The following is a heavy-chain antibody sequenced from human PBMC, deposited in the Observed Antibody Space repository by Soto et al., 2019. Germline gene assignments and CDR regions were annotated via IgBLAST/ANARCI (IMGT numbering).Heavy chain of an antibody. CDR1: GLTFSSYG. J-gene: IGHJ4*02. Sequence: PGGSLRLSCAASGLTFSSYGMHWVRQAPGKGLEWVAGISYDGRNKYYVDSVKGRFTISRDNSKNTLDLQMNSLRIEDTAVFYCAQDTYYHDTSGYYTFDYSGQGALVTVSS. V-gene: IGHV3-30*18. CDR2: ISYDGRNK. CDR3: AQDTYYHDTSGYYTFDY. D-gene: IGHD3-22*01.